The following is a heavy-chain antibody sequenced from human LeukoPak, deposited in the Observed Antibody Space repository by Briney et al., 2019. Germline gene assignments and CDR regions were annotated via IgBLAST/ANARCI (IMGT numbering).Heavy chain of an antibody. V-gene: IGHV2-70*04. J-gene: IGHJ3*01. CDR1: GFSLSTRGMC. CDR2: IDWDNDK. D-gene: IGHD2-21*01. Sequence: KVSGPTLVNPPQTLTLTCTFPGFSLSTRGMCVSWIRQPPGKALEWLSRIDWDNDKFYSTFLKTRLTISKDTSKNQVVLTMTNMDPVDTATYYCARIGCGTGSVVFAKNAFDVWGQGTLVTVSS. CDR3: ARIGCGTGSVVFAKNAFDV.